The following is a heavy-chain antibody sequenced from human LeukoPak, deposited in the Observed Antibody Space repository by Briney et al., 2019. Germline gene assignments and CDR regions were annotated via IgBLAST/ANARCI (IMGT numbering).Heavy chain of an antibody. J-gene: IGHJ6*02. CDR1: GFTFSDYY. V-gene: IGHV3-11*01. CDR3: ARDPSVTTNYGMDV. D-gene: IGHD4-17*01. Sequence: GGFLRLSCAASGFTFSDYYMSWIRQAPGKGLEWVSYISSSGSTIYYADSVKGRFTISRDNAKNSLYLQMNSLRAEDTAVYYCARDPSVTTNYGMDVWGQGTTVTVSS. CDR2: ISSSGSTI.